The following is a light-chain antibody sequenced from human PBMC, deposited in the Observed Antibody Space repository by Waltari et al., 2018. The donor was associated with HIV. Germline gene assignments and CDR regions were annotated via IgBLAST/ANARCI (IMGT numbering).Light chain of an antibody. V-gene: IGLV1-47*01. CDR1: SSNIGSHS. J-gene: IGLJ3*02. CDR2: RDD. CDR3: ATWDDSLSGSV. Sequence: QSVLTQPPSTSGTPGQRVTISCSGSSSNIGSHSVYWYRQLPGTAPKSVMYRDDQRPSGVPVRFSGSKSGTSASLAISGLRSEDEADYFCATWDDSLSGSVFGGGTKLTVL.